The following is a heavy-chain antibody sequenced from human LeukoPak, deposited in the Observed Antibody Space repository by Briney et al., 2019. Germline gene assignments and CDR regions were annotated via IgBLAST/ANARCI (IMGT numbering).Heavy chain of an antibody. CDR3: ARGGTYYDNLTGYYSRSGFDY. D-gene: IGHD3-9*01. CDR2: INPNSGGT. Sequence: ASVKVSCKASGYIFTGNYIHWVRQAPGQGLEWMGWINPNSGGTNYAQKFQGRVTMTRDPPICTVYMELSRLRSDDTAVYYCARGGTYYDNLTGYYSRSGFDYWGQGTRVSVSS. J-gene: IGHJ4*02. V-gene: IGHV1-2*02. CDR1: GYIFTGNY.